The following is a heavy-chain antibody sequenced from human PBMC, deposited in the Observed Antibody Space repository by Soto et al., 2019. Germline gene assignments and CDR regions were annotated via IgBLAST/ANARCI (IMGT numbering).Heavy chain of an antibody. Sequence: GGSLRLSCAASGFTVSSNYMSWVRQAPGKGLEWVSVIYSGGSTYYADSVKGRFTISRDNSKNTLYLQMNSLRAEDTAVYYCASAPVGSSPTYYYYYGMDVWGQGTTVTVSS. J-gene: IGHJ6*02. CDR1: GFTVSSNY. D-gene: IGHD6-6*01. CDR3: ASAPVGSSPTYYYYYGMDV. V-gene: IGHV3-53*01. CDR2: IYSGGST.